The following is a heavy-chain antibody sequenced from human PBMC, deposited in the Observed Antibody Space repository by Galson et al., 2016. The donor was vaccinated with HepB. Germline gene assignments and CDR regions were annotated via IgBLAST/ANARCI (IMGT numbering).Heavy chain of an antibody. CDR1: GFTFSSYW. D-gene: IGHD4-17*01. Sequence: SLRLSCAASGFTFSSYWMHWVRQAPGEGLVWVSRINRDGSSTSYADSVKGRFTISRDNAKNTLHLQMNSLRAEDTAVYYCARGLGGGDDYWGQGTLVTVSS. CDR2: INRDGSST. V-gene: IGHV3-74*01. J-gene: IGHJ4*02. CDR3: ARGLGGGDDY.